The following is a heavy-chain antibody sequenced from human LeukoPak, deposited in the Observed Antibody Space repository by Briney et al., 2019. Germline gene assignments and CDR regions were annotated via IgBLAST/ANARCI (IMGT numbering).Heavy chain of an antibody. CDR1: GGSISSSSYY. CDR2: VYYNGSS. J-gene: IGHJ4*02. D-gene: IGHD3-10*01. CDR3: ARSIKRGLFDY. Sequence: PSETLSLTCTVSGGSISSSSYYWGWIRQPPGKGLEWIGCVYYNGSSNYNPSLKSRVTISVDTSKIQFSLRLSSVTAADTAVYYCARSIKRGLFDYWGQGSLVTVSS. V-gene: IGHV4-61*05.